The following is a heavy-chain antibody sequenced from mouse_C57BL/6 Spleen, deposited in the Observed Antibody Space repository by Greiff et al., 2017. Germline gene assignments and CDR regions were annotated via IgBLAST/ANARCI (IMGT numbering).Heavy chain of an antibody. V-gene: IGHV1-64*01. CDR3: ARTDLYYGYDEFAY. D-gene: IGHD2-2*01. CDR1: GYTFTSYW. CDR2: IHPNSGST. Sequence: QVQLQQPGAELVKPGASVKLSCTASGYTFTSYWMHWVKQRPGQGLEWIGLIHPNSGSTNYNEKLKSKATLTVDKSSSTAYMQLSSLTSDDSAVYYCARTDLYYGYDEFAYWGQGTLVTVSA. J-gene: IGHJ3*01.